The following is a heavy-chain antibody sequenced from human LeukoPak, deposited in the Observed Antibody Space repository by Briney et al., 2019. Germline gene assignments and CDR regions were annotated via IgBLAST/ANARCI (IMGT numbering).Heavy chain of an antibody. Sequence: SETLSHTCTVSGGSISSGSYYWSWIRQPAGMGLEWIGHIYTNGNTNFNPSLKSRVTISVDTSKNQFSLNLNSVTAADTAVYYCARSGTYYNNWFDPWGQGTLVIVSS. CDR3: ARSGTYYNNWFDP. V-gene: IGHV4-61*09. D-gene: IGHD3-10*01. CDR1: GGSISSGSYY. J-gene: IGHJ5*02. CDR2: IYTNGNT.